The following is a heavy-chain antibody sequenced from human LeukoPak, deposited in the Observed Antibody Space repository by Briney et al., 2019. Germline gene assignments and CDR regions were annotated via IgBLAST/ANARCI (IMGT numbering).Heavy chain of an antibody. CDR1: GYTFTSYY. CDR3: ARGYCTNGVCFMPLDY. V-gene: IGHV1-46*01. Sequence: ASVKVSCKASGYTFTSYYMHWVRQAPGQGLEWMGIINPSGGSTSYAQKFQGRVTMTRDTSTSTAYMELSRLRSDDTAVYYCARGYCTNGVCFMPLDYWGQGTLVTVSS. CDR2: INPSGGST. J-gene: IGHJ4*02. D-gene: IGHD2-8*01.